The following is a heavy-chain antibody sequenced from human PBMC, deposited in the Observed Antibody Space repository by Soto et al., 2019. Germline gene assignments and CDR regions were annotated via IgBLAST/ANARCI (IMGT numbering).Heavy chain of an antibody. V-gene: IGHV3-9*01. CDR3: AKDIGDGYNFGYFDL. CDR1: RFTFGDYA. CDR2: ISWNSGSI. D-gene: IGHD5-12*01. Sequence: GGSLSLSCAASRFTFGDYAMHWVRQAPGKGLEWVSGISWNSGSIGYADSVKGRFTISRDNAKNSLYLQMNSLRAEDTALYYCAKDIGDGYNFGYFDLWGRGTLVTVSS. J-gene: IGHJ2*01.